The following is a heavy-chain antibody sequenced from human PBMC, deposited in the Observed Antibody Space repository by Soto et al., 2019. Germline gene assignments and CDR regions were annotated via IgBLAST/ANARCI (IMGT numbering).Heavy chain of an antibody. Sequence: QVQLVQSGAEVRKPGGSVKVSCKASGYTFSAYYMYWVRQTPRHGLEWMGGINTDSGDTHYAQKFQGRVTMTRDTSIGTAYMELTSLTSDDTAVYYCARDPIGGGAPYYFAFWGRGTLVTVSS. CDR3: ARDPIGGGAPYYFAF. CDR1: GYTFSAYY. J-gene: IGHJ4*02. D-gene: IGHD3-16*01. CDR2: INTDSGDT. V-gene: IGHV1-2*02.